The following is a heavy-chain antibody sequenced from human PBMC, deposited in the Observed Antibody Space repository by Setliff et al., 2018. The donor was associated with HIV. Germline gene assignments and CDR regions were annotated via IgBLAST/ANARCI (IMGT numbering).Heavy chain of an antibody. Sequence: PSETLSLTCAVSGGSTRSSNWWSWVRQPPGKGLEWIGEIYNSGRTNYNPSLKSRVTISLDTSKKHFSLDLYSVTAADTAVYYCARDHNSGTLHAFDLWGQGTKVTVSS. J-gene: IGHJ3*01. D-gene: IGHD1-26*01. CDR3: ARDHNSGTLHAFDL. CDR1: GGSTRSSNW. V-gene: IGHV4-4*02. CDR2: IYNSGRT.